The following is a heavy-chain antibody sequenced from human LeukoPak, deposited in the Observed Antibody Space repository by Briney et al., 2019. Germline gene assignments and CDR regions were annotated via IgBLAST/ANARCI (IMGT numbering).Heavy chain of an antibody. CDR2: IYPGDSDT. V-gene: IGHV5-51*01. Sequence: GESLKISCKGSGYSFTTYWIGWVRQMPGKGLECMGIIYPGDSDTRYSPSFQGQVTISADKSISTAYLQWSSLKVSDTAMYYCARQDYYDSSGDPGGIGYWGQGTLVAVSS. J-gene: IGHJ4*02. CDR1: GYSFTTYW. D-gene: IGHD3-22*01. CDR3: ARQDYYDSSGDPGGIGY.